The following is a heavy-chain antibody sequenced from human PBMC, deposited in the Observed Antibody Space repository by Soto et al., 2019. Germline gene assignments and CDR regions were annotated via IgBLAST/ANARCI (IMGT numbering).Heavy chain of an antibody. CDR2: INPNSGGT. D-gene: IGHD3-16*01. Sequence: GASVKVSCKASGYTFTGYYMHWVRQAPGQGLEWMGWINPNSGGTNYAQKFQGWVTMTRDTSISTAYMELSRLRSDDTAVYYCARDSYVGNSRTYYYYGMDVWGQGTTVTSP. V-gene: IGHV1-2*04. CDR3: ARDSYVGNSRTYYYYGMDV. CDR1: GYTFTGYY. J-gene: IGHJ6*02.